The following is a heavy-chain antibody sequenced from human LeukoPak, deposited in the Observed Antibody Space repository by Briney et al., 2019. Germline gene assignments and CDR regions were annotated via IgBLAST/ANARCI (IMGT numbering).Heavy chain of an antibody. Sequence: SETLSLTCAVYGGSFSGYYWSWIRQPPGKGLEWIGEINHSGSTNYNPSLKSRVTISVDTSKNQFSLKLSSVTAADTAVYYCARRYFDWLRSLDVWGKGTTVTISS. D-gene: IGHD3-9*01. CDR1: GGSFSGYY. CDR2: INHSGST. J-gene: IGHJ6*04. V-gene: IGHV4-34*01. CDR3: ARRYFDWLRSLDV.